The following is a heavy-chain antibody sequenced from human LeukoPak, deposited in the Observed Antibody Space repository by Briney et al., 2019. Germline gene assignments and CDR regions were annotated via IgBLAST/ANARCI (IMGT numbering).Heavy chain of an antibody. CDR1: GFTFSNYG. CDR3: TTGDLGSR. CDR2: ISYDGSNE. D-gene: IGHD3-10*01. V-gene: IGHV3-30*03. Sequence: GGSLRLSCEASGFTFSNYGMHWVRQAPDKGLEWVAVISYDGSNEYYRDSVKGRFTISRDNSKDTLYLQMNSLKSEDTAVYYCTTGDLGSRWGQGTLVTVSS. J-gene: IGHJ4*02.